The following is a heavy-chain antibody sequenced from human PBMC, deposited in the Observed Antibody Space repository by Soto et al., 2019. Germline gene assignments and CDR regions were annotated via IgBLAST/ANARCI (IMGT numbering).Heavy chain of an antibody. Sequence: QITLKESGPPLVKPTQTLTLTCTFSGFSFNRTGMSVGWIRQPPGKGLEWLALIYWDGDKRYSPSLKTSRAISKDASRSQGVLTMTDLDPVDTATDYCAHGQAYSRDYYRQFAFWGQGTRVTVSS. J-gene: IGHJ4*02. CDR3: AHGQAYSRDYYRQFAF. CDR1: GFSFNRTGMS. D-gene: IGHD3-22*01. V-gene: IGHV2-5*02. CDR2: IYWDGDK.